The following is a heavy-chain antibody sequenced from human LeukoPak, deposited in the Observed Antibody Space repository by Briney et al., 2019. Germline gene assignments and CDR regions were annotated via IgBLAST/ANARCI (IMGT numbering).Heavy chain of an antibody. CDR2: IYHSGST. CDR1: GGSISSSNW. Sequence: PSETLSLTCAVSGGSISSSNWWSWVRQPPGKGLEWIGEIYHSGSTNYNPSLKSRVTISVDRSKSQFSLKLSSVTAADTAVYYCARYVVVTAYFDYWGQGTLVTVSS. D-gene: IGHD2-21*02. CDR3: ARYVVVTAYFDY. V-gene: IGHV4-4*02. J-gene: IGHJ4*02.